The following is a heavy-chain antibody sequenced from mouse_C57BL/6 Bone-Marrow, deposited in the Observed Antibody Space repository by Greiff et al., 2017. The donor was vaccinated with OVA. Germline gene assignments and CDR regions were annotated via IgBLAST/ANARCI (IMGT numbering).Heavy chain of an antibody. Sequence: VQLQESGAELVKPGASVKLSCKASGYTFTSYWMQWVKQRPGQGLEWIGEIDPSGGYTNYNQKFKGKATLTVDTSSSTAYMQLSSLTSEDSAVYYWARGFITTVVGYWGQGTTLTVSS. J-gene: IGHJ2*01. CDR3: ARGFITTVVGY. CDR1: GYTFTSYW. V-gene: IGHV1-50*01. D-gene: IGHD1-1*01. CDR2: IDPSGGYT.